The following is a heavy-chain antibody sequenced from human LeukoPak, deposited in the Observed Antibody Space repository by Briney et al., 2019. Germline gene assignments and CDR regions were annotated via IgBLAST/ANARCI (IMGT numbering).Heavy chain of an antibody. CDR2: IYYSGST. J-gene: IGHJ4*02. D-gene: IGHD3-10*01. CDR1: GGSISSGDYY. Sequence: PSETLSLTCTVSGGSISSGDYYWSWIRQPPGKGLEWIGYIYYSGSTYYNPSLKSRVTISVDTSKNQFSLKLSSVTAADTAVYCCARMDGSGDEYYFDYWGQGTLVTVSS. CDR3: ARMDGSGDEYYFDY. V-gene: IGHV4-30-4*01.